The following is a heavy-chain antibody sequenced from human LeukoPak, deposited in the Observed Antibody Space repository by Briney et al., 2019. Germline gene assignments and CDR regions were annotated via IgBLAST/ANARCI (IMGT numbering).Heavy chain of an antibody. Sequence: GASVKVSCKASGGTFSSYAISWVRQAPGKGLEWMGGFDPEDGETIYAQKFQGRVTMTEDTSTDTAYMELSSLRSEDTAVYYCATAYRGSGWYMVLDYWGQGTLVTVSS. V-gene: IGHV1-24*01. CDR2: FDPEDGET. D-gene: IGHD6-19*01. J-gene: IGHJ4*02. CDR3: ATAYRGSGWYMVLDY. CDR1: GGTFSSYA.